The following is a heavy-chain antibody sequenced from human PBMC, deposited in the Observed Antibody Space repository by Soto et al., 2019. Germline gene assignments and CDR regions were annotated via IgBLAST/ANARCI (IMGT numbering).Heavy chain of an antibody. J-gene: IGHJ5*02. CDR3: AKERAYCGGDCYFRSWFDP. V-gene: IGHV3-23*01. CDR1: GFTFSSYA. CDR2: ISGSGGST. Sequence: GGSLRLSCAASGFTFSSYAMSWVRQAPGKGLEWVSAISGSGGSTYYADSVKGRFTISGDNSRNTLYLQMNSLRAGDTAVYYCAKERAYCGGDCYFRSWFDPWGQGTLVTVSS. D-gene: IGHD2-21*02.